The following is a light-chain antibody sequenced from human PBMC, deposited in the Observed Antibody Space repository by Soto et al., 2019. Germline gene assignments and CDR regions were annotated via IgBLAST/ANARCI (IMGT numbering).Light chain of an antibody. J-gene: IGKJ1*01. CDR2: AAS. CDR1: RSVSSSY. CDR3: QQYGSSPEWT. V-gene: IGKV3-20*01. Sequence: EILLTQFPGTLSLSRGERATLCCRASRSVSSSYLAWYQQKPGQAPRLLIYAASSRATGIPDRFSGSGSGTDFTLTISRLEPEDFAVYYCQQYGSSPEWTFGQGTKVDIK.